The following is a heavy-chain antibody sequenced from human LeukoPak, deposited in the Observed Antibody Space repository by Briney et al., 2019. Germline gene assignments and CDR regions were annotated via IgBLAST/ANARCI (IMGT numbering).Heavy chain of an antibody. CDR3: ARGIYYDSRGLDY. D-gene: IGHD3-22*01. J-gene: IGHJ4*02. CDR1: GFTFSSYG. CDR2: IWYDGSNK. V-gene: IGHV3-33*01. Sequence: GGSLRLSCAASGFTFSSYGVRWVRQAPGKGLEWVAVIWYDGSNKYYAVSVKGRFTISRDNSKNTLYLQMNSLRAEDTAVYYCARGIYYDSRGLDYWGQGTLVTVSS.